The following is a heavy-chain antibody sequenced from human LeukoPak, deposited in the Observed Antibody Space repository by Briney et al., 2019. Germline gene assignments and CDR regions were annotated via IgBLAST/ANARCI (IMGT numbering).Heavy chain of an antibody. CDR2: IIPIFGTA. CDR3: ARGYPRRYYYGMDV. CDR1: GGTFSSYA. Sequence: RASVNVSCKASGGTFSSYAISWVRRAPGQGLEWMGGIIPIFGTANYAQKFQGRVTITADESTSTAYMELSSLRSEDTAVYYCARGYPRRYYYGMDVWGQGTTVTVSS. V-gene: IGHV1-69*13. J-gene: IGHJ6*02. D-gene: IGHD1-1*01.